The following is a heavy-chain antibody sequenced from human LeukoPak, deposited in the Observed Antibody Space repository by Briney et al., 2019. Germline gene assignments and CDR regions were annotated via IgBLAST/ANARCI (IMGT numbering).Heavy chain of an antibody. Sequence: SPGGSLRLSCAASGFTFSAYYMSWIRQAPGKGLEWVSYISSSSSYTNYADSVKGRFTISRDNAKNSLYLQMNSLRAEDTAVYYCAGDLCSSTSCYSDPGDYWGQGTLVTVSS. CDR2: ISSSSSYT. V-gene: IGHV3-11*06. J-gene: IGHJ4*02. CDR3: AGDLCSSTSCYSDPGDY. CDR1: GFTFSAYY. D-gene: IGHD2-2*01.